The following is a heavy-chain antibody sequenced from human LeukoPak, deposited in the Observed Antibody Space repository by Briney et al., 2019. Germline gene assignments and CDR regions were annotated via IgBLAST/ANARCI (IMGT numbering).Heavy chain of an antibody. V-gene: IGHV1-18*04. Sequence: WASVKVSCKASGYTFTGYYMHWVRQAPGQGLEWMGWISAYNGNTNYAQKLQGRVTMTTDTSTSTAYMELRSLRSDDTAVYYCARDGGYRLLWFGESDYYYYMDVWGKGTTVTVSS. D-gene: IGHD3-10*01. CDR3: ARDGGYRLLWFGESDYYYYMDV. CDR1: GYTFTGYY. CDR2: ISAYNGNT. J-gene: IGHJ6*03.